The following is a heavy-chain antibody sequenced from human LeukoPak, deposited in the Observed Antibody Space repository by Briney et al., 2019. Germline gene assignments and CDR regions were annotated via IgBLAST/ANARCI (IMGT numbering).Heavy chain of an antibody. CDR3: ARPVAVAGTFGFDY. CDR1: GFTFSSYS. Sequence: GGSLRLSCAASGFTFSSYSMNWVRQAPGKGLEWVSSISSSSSYIYYADSVKGRFTISRDNAKNSLYLQMNSLRAEDTAVYYCARPVAVAGTFGFDYWGQGTLVTVSS. D-gene: IGHD6-19*01. V-gene: IGHV3-21*01. CDR2: ISSSSSYI. J-gene: IGHJ4*02.